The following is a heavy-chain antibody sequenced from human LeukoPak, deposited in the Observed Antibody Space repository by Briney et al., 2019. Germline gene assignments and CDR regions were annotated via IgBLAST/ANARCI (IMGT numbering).Heavy chain of an antibody. CDR1: GGSFSGYY. J-gene: IGHJ4*02. D-gene: IGHD3-10*01. Sequence: SETLSLTCAVYGGSFSGYYWSWIRQPPGKGLEWIGEINHSGSTNYNPSLKSRFTISVDTSKNQFSLKLSSVTAADTAVYYCARELLWFGESLWGQGTLVTVSS. CDR2: INHSGST. CDR3: ARELLWFGESL. V-gene: IGHV4-34*01.